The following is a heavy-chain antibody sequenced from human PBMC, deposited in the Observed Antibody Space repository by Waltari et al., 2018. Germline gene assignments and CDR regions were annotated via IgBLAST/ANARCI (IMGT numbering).Heavy chain of an antibody. Sequence: QVQLVQSGAEVKKPGASVKVSCKASGYTFSSYGISWVRQAPGQGLEWMGWISAHNGNTNYAQKRQGRVIMTSDTATSTAYMELRSLRSDDTAVYYCTRSARGYNYGYSAYWGQGTLVTVSS. CDR1: GYTFSSYG. D-gene: IGHD5-18*01. V-gene: IGHV1-18*04. J-gene: IGHJ4*02. CDR2: ISAHNGNT. CDR3: TRSARGYNYGYSAY.